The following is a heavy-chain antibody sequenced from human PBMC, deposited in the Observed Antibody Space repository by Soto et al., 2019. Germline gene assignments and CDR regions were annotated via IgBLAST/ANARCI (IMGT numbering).Heavy chain of an antibody. D-gene: IGHD1-26*01. CDR1: GFTFSSYA. J-gene: IGHJ6*02. CDR2: ISYDGSNK. CDR3: ARDGWELLLTGGMDV. V-gene: IGHV3-30-3*01. Sequence: QVQLVESGGGVVQPGRSLRLSCAASGFTFSSYAMHWVRQAPGKGLERVAVISYDGSNKYYADSVKGRFTISRDNSKNTLYLQMNSLRAEDTAVYYCARDGWELLLTGGMDVWAKGPRSPSP.